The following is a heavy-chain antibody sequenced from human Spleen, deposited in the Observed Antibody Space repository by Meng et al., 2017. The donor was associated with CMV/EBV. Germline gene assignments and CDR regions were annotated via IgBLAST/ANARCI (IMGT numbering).Heavy chain of an antibody. CDR3: ARIERRRILKYCGSDCSTTDY. Sequence: QVQLQESGPGLVKPSGTLSLTWPAPGGSISSSNLWTWVRQAPGKGLEWIGEIYHSGSTNYNPSLKSRVTISVDKFKKQFSLKLGSVTAADTAVYYCARIERRRILKYCGSDCSTTDYWGQGTLVTVSS. J-gene: IGHJ4*02. D-gene: IGHD2-21*02. V-gene: IGHV4-4*02. CDR1: GGSISSSNL. CDR2: IYHSGST.